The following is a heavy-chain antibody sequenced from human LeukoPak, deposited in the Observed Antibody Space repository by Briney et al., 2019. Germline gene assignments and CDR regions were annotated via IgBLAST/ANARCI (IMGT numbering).Heavy chain of an antibody. CDR1: GFTFGDYA. V-gene: IGHV3-49*03. Sequence: GGSLRLSCTASGFTFGDYAMSWFRQAPGKGLEWVGFIRSKAYGGTTEYAASVKGRFTISRDDSKSIAYLQMNSLKTEDTAVYYCTREEYSSGWYNNYWGQGTLVTVSS. D-gene: IGHD6-19*01. J-gene: IGHJ4*02. CDR3: TREEYSSGWYNNY. CDR2: IRSKAYGGTT.